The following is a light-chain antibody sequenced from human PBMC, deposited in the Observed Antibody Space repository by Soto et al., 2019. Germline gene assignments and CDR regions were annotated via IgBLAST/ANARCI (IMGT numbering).Light chain of an antibody. CDR3: QQANSFPIT. CDR2: TAS. J-gene: IGKJ5*01. CDR1: QGISNY. V-gene: IGKV1-9*01. Sequence: DIQLTQSPSFLSASVGDRVTITCRASQGISNYLAWYQRKPGKAPKLLIYTASTLQSGVPSRFSGSGSGTEFTLTISSLQPEDFATYYCQQANSFPITFGQGTRLEIK.